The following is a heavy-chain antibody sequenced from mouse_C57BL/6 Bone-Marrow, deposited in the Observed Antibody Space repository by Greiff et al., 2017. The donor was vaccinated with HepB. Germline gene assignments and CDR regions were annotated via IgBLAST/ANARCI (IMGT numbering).Heavy chain of an antibody. J-gene: IGHJ2*01. CDR2: INPYNGGT. CDR3: ARTTVVAKGDY. Sequence: EVQRVESGPVLVKPGASVKMSCKASGYTFTDYYMNWVKQSHGKSLEWIGVINPYNGGTSYNQKFKGKATLTVDKSSSTAYMELNSLTSEDSAVYYCARTTVVAKGDYWGQGTTLTVSS. V-gene: IGHV1-19*01. D-gene: IGHD1-1*01. CDR1: GYTFTDYY.